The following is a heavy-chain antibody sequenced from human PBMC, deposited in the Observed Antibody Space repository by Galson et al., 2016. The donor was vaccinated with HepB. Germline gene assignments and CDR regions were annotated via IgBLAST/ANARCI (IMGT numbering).Heavy chain of an antibody. CDR3: VKDLASRLSSRGWLVHDAFDL. CDR1: GFTFSGYE. V-gene: IGHV3-23*01. CDR2: VGRGGGNT. J-gene: IGHJ3*01. Sequence: SLRLSCAASGFTFSGYEMAWVRQTPAKGLEWVSTVGRGGGNTHYVDSAKGRFTIARDNSKNTLYLQMNSLKVEHTAVYFCVKDLASRLSSRGWLVHDAFDLWGHGTTVIVSS. D-gene: IGHD6-19*01.